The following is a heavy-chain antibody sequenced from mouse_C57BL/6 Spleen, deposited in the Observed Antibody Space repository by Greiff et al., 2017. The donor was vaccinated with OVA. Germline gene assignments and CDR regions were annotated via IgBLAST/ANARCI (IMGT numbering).Heavy chain of an antibody. V-gene: IGHV1-55*01. D-gene: IGHD1-1*01. J-gene: IGHJ2*01. Sequence: QVQLKHPGAELVKPGASVKMSCKASGYTFTSYWITWVKQRPGQGLEWIGDIYPGSGSTNYNEKFKSKATLTVDTSSSPAYMQLSSLTSEDSAVYYCARSHYYGSSYFDYWGQGTTLTVSS. CDR2: IYPGSGST. CDR1: GYTFTSYW. CDR3: ARSHYYGSSYFDY.